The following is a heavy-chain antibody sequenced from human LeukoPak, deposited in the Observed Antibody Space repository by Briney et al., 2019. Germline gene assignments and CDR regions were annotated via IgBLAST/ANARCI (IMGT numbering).Heavy chain of an antibody. V-gene: IGHV3-66*01. CDR3: ARLYGVYLKSLYYFDS. Sequence: GGSLRLSCAASGFTVNTNRMSWVRQAPGKGLEWVSVIYGGGSTYYADTVKGRFTISRANYKNTLYLQMNSLRAEDTAVYYCARLYGVYLKSLYYFDSWGQGTLVTVSS. D-gene: IGHD4-17*01. CDR1: GFTVNTNR. CDR2: IYGGGST. J-gene: IGHJ4*02.